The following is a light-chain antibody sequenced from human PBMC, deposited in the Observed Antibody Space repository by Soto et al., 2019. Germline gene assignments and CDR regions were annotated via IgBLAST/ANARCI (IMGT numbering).Light chain of an antibody. V-gene: IGKV3-20*01. CDR3: QQYGSSPPWT. Sequence: ENVLTQSPATLSLSPGDRATLSCRASQSVSTYLAWYQHKPGQAPRLLIYGASSRATGIPDRFSGSGSGTDFTLTISRLEPEDFAVYYCQQYGSSPPWTFGQGTKVDIK. CDR2: GAS. CDR1: QSVSTY. J-gene: IGKJ1*01.